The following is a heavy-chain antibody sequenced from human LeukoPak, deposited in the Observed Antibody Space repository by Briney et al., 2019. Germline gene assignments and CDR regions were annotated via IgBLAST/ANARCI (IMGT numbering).Heavy chain of an antibody. J-gene: IGHJ4*02. V-gene: IGHV3-23*01. Sequence: GGSLRLSCAASEFTFSNYAMTWVRQAPGKGLEWVSVISGSGGITYYADSVKGRFTISRDNSKNTLYLQMNSLRAEDTAVYYCARSAVVTDYDYWGQGTLVTVSS. CDR3: ARSAVVTDYDY. CDR2: ISGSGGIT. D-gene: IGHD2-21*02. CDR1: EFTFSNYA.